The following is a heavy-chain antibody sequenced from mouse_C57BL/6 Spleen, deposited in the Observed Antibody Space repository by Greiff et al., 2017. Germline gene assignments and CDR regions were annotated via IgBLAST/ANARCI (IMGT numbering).Heavy chain of an antibody. CDR3: ARDYYGSSYGYCDV. CDR2: IHPNSGST. CDR1: GYTFTSYW. J-gene: IGHJ1*03. D-gene: IGHD1-1*01. Sequence: QVQLQQPGAELVKPGASVKLSCKASGYTFTSYWMHWVKQRPGHGLEWIGMIHPNSGSTNYNEKFKSKATLTADKSSSTAYMQLSSLTSEDSAVYYCARDYYGSSYGYCDVWGTGTTVTVSS. V-gene: IGHV1-64*01.